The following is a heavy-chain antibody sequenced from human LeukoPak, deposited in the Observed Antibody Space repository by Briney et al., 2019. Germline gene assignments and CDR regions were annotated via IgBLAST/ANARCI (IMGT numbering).Heavy chain of an antibody. V-gene: IGHV4-34*01. J-gene: IGHJ6*02. Sequence: PSETLSLTSAVYGGSFSGYYWSWIRQPPGKGLEWIGEINHIGSTNYNPSLKSRVTISLDTSKNQFSLKLSSVTAADTAVYYCASVTIFGVVTPYYYYGMDVWGQGTTVTVSS. CDR1: GGSFSGYY. D-gene: IGHD3-3*01. CDR3: ASVTIFGVVTPYYYYGMDV. CDR2: INHIGST.